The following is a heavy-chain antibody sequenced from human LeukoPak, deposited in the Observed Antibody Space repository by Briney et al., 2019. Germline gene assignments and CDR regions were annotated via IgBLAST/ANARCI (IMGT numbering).Heavy chain of an antibody. CDR2: ISGYSGNT. CDR1: GYTFTSYG. V-gene: IGHV1-18*01. D-gene: IGHD2-2*01. Sequence: ASVKVSCKASGYTFTSYGISWVRQAPGQGLEWMGWISGYSGNTNYVQMFQGRVTMATDTSTSTVYMELRSLRSDDTAVYYCARDIATVVHQEWGQGTLVTVSS. J-gene: IGHJ4*02. CDR3: ARDIATVVHQE.